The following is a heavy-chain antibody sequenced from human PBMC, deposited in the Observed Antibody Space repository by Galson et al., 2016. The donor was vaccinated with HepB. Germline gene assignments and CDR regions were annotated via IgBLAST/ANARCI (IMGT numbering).Heavy chain of an antibody. CDR2: IRGSSDYL. J-gene: IGHJ3*02. Sequence: SLRLSCAASGFTFSSYSMNWVRQSPGKGLEWVSVIRGSSDYLYYADSVRGRFTISRDNTKNSLYLQMNGLRADDTALYYCARDLLMGHTRVIFDIWGQGTPVAVSS. V-gene: IGHV3-21*06. CDR3: ARDLLMGHTRVIFDI. D-gene: IGHD3-10*01. CDR1: GFTFSSYS.